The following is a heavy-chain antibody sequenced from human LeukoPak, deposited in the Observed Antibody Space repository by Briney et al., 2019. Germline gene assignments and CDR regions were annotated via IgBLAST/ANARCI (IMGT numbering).Heavy chain of an antibody. Sequence: GGSLRLSCAASGFTFSSYSMNWVRQAPGKGLEWVSSISSSSSYIYYADSVKGRFTISRDNAKNSQYLQMNSLRAEDTAVYYCASRGVIINYFDYWGQGTLVTVSS. J-gene: IGHJ4*02. CDR3: ASRGVIINYFDY. CDR1: GFTFSSYS. D-gene: IGHD3-10*01. CDR2: ISSSSSYI. V-gene: IGHV3-21*01.